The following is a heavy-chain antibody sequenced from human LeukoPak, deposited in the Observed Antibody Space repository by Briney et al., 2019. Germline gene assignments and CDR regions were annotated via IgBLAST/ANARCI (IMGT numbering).Heavy chain of an antibody. CDR2: IIPIFGTA. Sequence: SVKVSFKASGGTFSSYAISWVRQAPGQGLEWMGGIIPIFGTANYAQKFQGRVTITTDESTSTAYMELSSLRSEDTAVYYCARGESEDYSIDYWGQGTLVTVSS. CDR3: ARGESEDYSIDY. V-gene: IGHV1-69*05. CDR1: GGTFSSYA. J-gene: IGHJ4*02. D-gene: IGHD4-11*01.